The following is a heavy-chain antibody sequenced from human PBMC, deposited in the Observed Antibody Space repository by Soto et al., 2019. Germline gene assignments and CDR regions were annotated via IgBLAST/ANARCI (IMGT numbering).Heavy chain of an antibody. CDR1: GGTFSSYT. CDR3: ARVVVAATLGGTPDY. CDR2: IIPILGIA. D-gene: IGHD2-15*01. J-gene: IGHJ4*02. V-gene: IGHV1-69*02. Sequence: SVKVSCKASGGTFSSYTISWVRQAPGQGLEWMGRIIPILGIANYAQKFQGRVTITADKSTSTAYMELRSLRSDDTAVYYCARVVVAATLGGTPDYWGQGTLVTVSS.